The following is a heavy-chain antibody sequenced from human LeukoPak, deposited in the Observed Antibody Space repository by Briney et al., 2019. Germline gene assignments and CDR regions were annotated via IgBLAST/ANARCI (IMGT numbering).Heavy chain of an antibody. CDR1: GFAFSRSP. J-gene: IGHJ4*02. D-gene: IGHD6-13*01. CDR2: ISSDGVST. CDR3: VKEAAFYDH. Sequence: GGSLRLSCSASGFAFSRSPMHWVRQAPGKGLEYVSAISSDGVSTYYEASVKGRFTISRDNSKNALYLQMSSLRAEDTALYYCVKEAAFYDHWGPGTLVTVSS. V-gene: IGHV3-64D*06.